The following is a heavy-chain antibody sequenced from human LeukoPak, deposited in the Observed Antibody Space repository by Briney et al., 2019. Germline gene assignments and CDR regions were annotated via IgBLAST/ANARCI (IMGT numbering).Heavy chain of an antibody. V-gene: IGHV3-21*01. CDR3: ARDPDTYYFDY. Sequence: GGSLRLSSAASGFTFSSYSVNWVRQAPGKGLEWVSSISSSSSYIYYADSVKGRFTISRDNAKNSLYLQMNSLRAEDTAVYYCARDPDTYYFDYWGQGALVTVSS. CDR2: ISSSSSYI. CDR1: GFTFSSYS. D-gene: IGHD2/OR15-2a*01. J-gene: IGHJ4*02.